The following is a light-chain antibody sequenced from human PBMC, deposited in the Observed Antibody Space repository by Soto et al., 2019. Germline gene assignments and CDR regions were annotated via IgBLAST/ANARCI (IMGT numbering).Light chain of an antibody. J-gene: IGKJ5*01. Sequence: DIQLTQSPSFLSASIGDRVTINCRARQGISGYLAWYQQKPGKAPKFLIYTASTLQTGVPSRFSGSGSGTDFTLTISSLQPEDFSRYSCQQLNNYTITFGEGTRMEI. CDR1: QGISGY. V-gene: IGKV1-9*01. CDR2: TAS. CDR3: QQLNNYTIT.